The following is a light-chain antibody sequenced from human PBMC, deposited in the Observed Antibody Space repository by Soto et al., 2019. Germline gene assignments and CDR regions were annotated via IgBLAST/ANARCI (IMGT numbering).Light chain of an antibody. CDR1: SSDVGGYNY. V-gene: IGLV2-14*01. Sequence: QSVLTQPASVSGSPGQSITISCTGTSSDVGGYNYVSWYQQHPGKAPKLMIYEVSNRPSGVSNRFSGSKSGNTASLTISGLQAEDEADYYCSSYPSSSTLDFGTGTKLTVL. CDR3: SSYPSSSTLD. J-gene: IGLJ1*01. CDR2: EVS.